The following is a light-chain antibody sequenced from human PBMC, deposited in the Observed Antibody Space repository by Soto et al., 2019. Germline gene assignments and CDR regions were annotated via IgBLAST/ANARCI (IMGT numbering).Light chain of an antibody. J-gene: IGKJ2*01. V-gene: IGKV3-20*01. CDR3: QQYVSSSYT. Sequence: EIMLTQSPGTLSLSPGERATLSCRASQSVASSYLGWYQQKPGQAPRLLIYATSSRATGIPDRFSGSGSGTDFTLTISRLEPEDFAVYYCQQYVSSSYTFDQGTKLEIK. CDR2: ATS. CDR1: QSVASSY.